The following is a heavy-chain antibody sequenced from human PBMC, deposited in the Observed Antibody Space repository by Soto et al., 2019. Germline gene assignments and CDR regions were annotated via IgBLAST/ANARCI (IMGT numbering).Heavy chain of an antibody. CDR2: IIPIFGTA. D-gene: IGHD3-10*01. J-gene: IGHJ6*02. Sequence: ASVKVSCKAASGTFSSYAISWVRQAPGQGLEWMGGIIPIFGTANYAQKFQGRVTITADESTSTAYMELSSLRSEDTAVYYCAREGVTMVRGVIFYYYGMDVWGQGPTVTLSS. CDR3: AREGVTMVRGVIFYYYGMDV. CDR1: SGTFSSYA. V-gene: IGHV1-69*01.